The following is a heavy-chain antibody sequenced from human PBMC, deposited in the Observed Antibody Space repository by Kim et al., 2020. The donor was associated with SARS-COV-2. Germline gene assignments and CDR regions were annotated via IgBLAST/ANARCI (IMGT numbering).Heavy chain of an antibody. CDR3: AKDRIGMATIPKSQVSYYFDY. CDR2: IWYDGSNK. CDR1: GFTFSSYA. J-gene: IGHJ4*02. D-gene: IGHD5-12*01. V-gene: IGHV3-33*06. Sequence: GGSLRLSCAASGFTFSSYAMHWVRQAPGKGLEWVAVIWYDGSNKYYADSVKGRFTISRDNSKNTLYLQMNSLRAEDTAVYYCAKDRIGMATIPKSQVSYYFDYWGQGTLVTVSS.